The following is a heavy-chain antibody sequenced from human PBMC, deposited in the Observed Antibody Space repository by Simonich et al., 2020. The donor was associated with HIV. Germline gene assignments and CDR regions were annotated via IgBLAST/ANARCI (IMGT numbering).Heavy chain of an antibody. D-gene: IGHD5-18*01. J-gene: IGHJ3*02. Sequence: EVQLVESGGGLVKPGGSLRLSCAASGFTFSNAWMSWVRQAPGKGLEWVGRIKSKTDCGTTDYAAPGKGRFTISRDDSKNTLYLQMNSLKTEDTAVYYCTTVALGYSYGWGAFDIWGQGTMVTVSS. CDR2: IKSKTDCGTT. CDR3: TTVALGYSYGWGAFDI. V-gene: IGHV3-15*01. CDR1: GFTFSNAW.